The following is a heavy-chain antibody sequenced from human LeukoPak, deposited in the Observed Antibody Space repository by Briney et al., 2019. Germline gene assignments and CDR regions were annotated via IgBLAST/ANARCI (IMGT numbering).Heavy chain of an antibody. CDR3: TRAYYDSSGYYYVYFDY. CDR2: IRYDGSNK. J-gene: IGHJ4*02. CDR1: GFTFSSYG. V-gene: IGHV3-30*02. D-gene: IGHD3-22*01. Sequence: GGSLRLSCAASGFTFSSYGMHWVRQAPGKGLEWVAFIRYDGSNKYYADSVKGRFTISRDNAKNSLYLQMNSLRAEDTAVFYCTRAYYDSSGYYYVYFDYWGQGSLVTVSS.